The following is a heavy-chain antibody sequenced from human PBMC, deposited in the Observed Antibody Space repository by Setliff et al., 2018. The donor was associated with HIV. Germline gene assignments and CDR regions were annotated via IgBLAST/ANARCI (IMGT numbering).Heavy chain of an antibody. CDR1: GFTFSNYV. CDR3: TKDHLSGWASDC. Sequence: PGGSLRLSCAASGFTFSNYVMSWVRQAPGKGLEWVAKIKQDGSEEYYVDSVKGRFTISRDNAKNSVYLQMNSLRVEDTAMYYCTKDHLSGWASDCWGQGTLVTVSS. V-gene: IGHV3-7*01. CDR2: IKQDGSEE. J-gene: IGHJ4*02. D-gene: IGHD6-19*01.